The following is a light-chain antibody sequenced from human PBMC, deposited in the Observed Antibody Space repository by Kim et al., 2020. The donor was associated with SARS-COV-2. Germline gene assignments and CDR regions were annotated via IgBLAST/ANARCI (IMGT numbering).Light chain of an antibody. J-gene: IGKJ1*01. V-gene: IGKV3-20*01. CDR1: QSVSSSY. CDR2: GAS. CDR3: QQYGSSPTT. Sequence: PGERATLSCMASQSVSSSYLSWYQQKPGQAPRLLIYGASSRATGIPDRFSGSGSGTDFTLTISRLEPEDFAVYYCQQYGSSPTTFGQGTKVEIK.